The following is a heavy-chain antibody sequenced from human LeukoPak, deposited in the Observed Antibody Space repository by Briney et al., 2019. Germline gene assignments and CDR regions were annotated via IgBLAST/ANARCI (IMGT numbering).Heavy chain of an antibody. CDR2: ISGSGGST. J-gene: IGHJ3*02. CDR1: GFTFSSYA. Sequence: GGSLRLSCAASGFTFSSYAMSWVRQAPGKGLEWVSAISGSGGSTYYADSVKGRFTISRDNSNNTLYLQMNSLRAEDTAVYYCAKDLAEGNYDILTGPVFDIWGQGTMVTVSS. V-gene: IGHV3-23*01. D-gene: IGHD3-9*01. CDR3: AKDLAEGNYDILTGPVFDI.